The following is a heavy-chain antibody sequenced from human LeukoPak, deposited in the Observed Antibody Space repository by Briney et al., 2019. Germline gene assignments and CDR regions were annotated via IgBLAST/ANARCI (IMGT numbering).Heavy chain of an antibody. CDR3: EKGLGTSGYNDY. Sequence: PGGSLRLSCAASGFPFSNYAMTWVRQAPGKGLERVSGISDSGDRTYYADSVKGRFTISRDNTKNMLYLQMNSLRVEDTALYYCEKGLGTSGYNDYWGQGTLVTVSS. J-gene: IGHJ4*02. D-gene: IGHD3-22*01. CDR1: GFPFSNYA. CDR2: ISDSGDRT. V-gene: IGHV3-23*01.